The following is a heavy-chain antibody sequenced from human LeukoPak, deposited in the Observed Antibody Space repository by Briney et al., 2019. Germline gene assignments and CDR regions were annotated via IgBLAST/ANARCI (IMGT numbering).Heavy chain of an antibody. CDR3: ARRYCTSTSCWEYFDY. CDR1: GGSISSYY. CDR2: IYSSGST. V-gene: IGHV4-4*07. D-gene: IGHD2-2*01. Sequence: SETLSLTCTVSGGSISSYYWSWIRNPAGKGLEWIGRIYSSGSTNYNPSLKIRVTMSVDTSKNQFSLKLSSVTAADTAVYYCARRYCTSTSCWEYFDYWRQGTLVTVSS. J-gene: IGHJ4*02.